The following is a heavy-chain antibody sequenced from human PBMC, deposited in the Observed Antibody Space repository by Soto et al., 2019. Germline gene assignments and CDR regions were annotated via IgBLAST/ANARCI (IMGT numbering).Heavy chain of an antibody. V-gene: IGHV1-24*01. CDR2: FDPDEAET. J-gene: IGHJ5*02. D-gene: IGHD4-17*01. CDR3: TPYHGDYNLDQ. Sequence: QVQLVQSGAEVKKPGASVKVSCKVSGYTLNEVAMHWVRQAPGKGLEWLGGFDPDEAETIYAQHFQGRVTMTEDTSKDTGYMEVSRPRSEETALYFCTPYHGDYNLDQWGQGTLVTVSS. CDR1: GYTLNEVA.